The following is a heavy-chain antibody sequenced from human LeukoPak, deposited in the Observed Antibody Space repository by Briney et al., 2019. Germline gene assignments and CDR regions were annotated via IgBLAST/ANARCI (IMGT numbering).Heavy chain of an antibody. Sequence: GGSLRLSCAASGFTFSSYEMNWVRQAPGKGLEWVSYISSSGSTIYYADSVKGRFTISRDNAKNSLYLQTNSLRAEDTAVYYCARKGTPGDAFDIWGQGTMVTVSS. CDR1: GFTFSSYE. V-gene: IGHV3-48*03. CDR3: ARKGTPGDAFDI. D-gene: IGHD1-7*01. J-gene: IGHJ3*02. CDR2: ISSSGSTI.